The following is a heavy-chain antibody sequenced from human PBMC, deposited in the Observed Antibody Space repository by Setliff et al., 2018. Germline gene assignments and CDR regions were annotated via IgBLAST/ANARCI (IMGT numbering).Heavy chain of an antibody. D-gene: IGHD3-22*01. CDR1: GYIFTNYW. Sequence: HGESLKISCKASGYIFTNYWIGWVRQMPGKGLEWMGIIYPDDSDTRYSPSVQGPFTISADKSISTAYLQWSSLKASDTAFYYCARRRRFDSGGPRSPWYFDLWGRGTLVTVS. CDR3: ARRRRFDSGGPRSPWYFDL. V-gene: IGHV5-51*01. J-gene: IGHJ2*01. CDR2: IYPDDSDT.